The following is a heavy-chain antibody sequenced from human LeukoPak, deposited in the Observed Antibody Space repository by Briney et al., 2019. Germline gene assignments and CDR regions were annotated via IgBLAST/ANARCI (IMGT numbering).Heavy chain of an antibody. J-gene: IGHJ2*01. CDR2: IYHSGST. CDR3: AREGGQWLVHWYFDL. D-gene: IGHD6-19*01. Sequence: SETLSFNCAVSGGSISSSNWWSWVRQPPGKGLEWIGEIYHSGSTNYKSSLKGPVTISVDKSKNQFSLKLSSVTAADTAVYYCAREGGQWLVHWYFDLWGRGTLVIVSS. V-gene: IGHV4-4*02. CDR1: GGSISSSNW.